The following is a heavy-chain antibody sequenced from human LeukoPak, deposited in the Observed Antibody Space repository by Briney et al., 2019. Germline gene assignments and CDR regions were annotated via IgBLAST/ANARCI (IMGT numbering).Heavy chain of an antibody. CDR1: GFTFSNYA. D-gene: IGHD2-2*01. V-gene: IGHV3-15*01. CDR3: TMRVIGYHSD. Sequence: TGGSLRLSCAASGFTFSNYAMSWVRQAPGKGLEWVGRIKSKTDGGTIDYAAPVRGRFTISRDDSKNTLYLQMDSLKTEDTAVYYCTMRVIGYHSDWGQGTLVTVSS. J-gene: IGHJ4*02. CDR2: IKSKTDGGTI.